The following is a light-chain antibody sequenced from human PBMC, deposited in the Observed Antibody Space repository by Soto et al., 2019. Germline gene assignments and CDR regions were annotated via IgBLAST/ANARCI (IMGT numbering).Light chain of an antibody. CDR3: QQYDNLPLT. CDR1: QDIRNY. Sequence: DIQMTQSPSSLSASVGDRVTITCQASQDIRNYLNWYQQKPGKATKLLIYDVSNLKIGVPSRFSGSGSGADFTFTISSLQPEDIATYDCQQYDNLPLTFGQGTKLVIK. CDR2: DVS. J-gene: IGKJ2*01. V-gene: IGKV1-33*01.